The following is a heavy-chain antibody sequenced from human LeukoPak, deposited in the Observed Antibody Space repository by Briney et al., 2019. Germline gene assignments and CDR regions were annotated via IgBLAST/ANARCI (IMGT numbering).Heavy chain of an antibody. CDR2: ISHDGSNK. D-gene: IGHD3-3*01. CDR1: GFTFSSYA. J-gene: IGHJ6*03. Sequence: PGGSLRLSCAASGFTFSSYAMHWVRQAPGKGLEWVAVISHDGSNKYYADSVKGRFTISRDNSKNTLYLQMNSLRAEDTAVYYCARVGAAKDYDFWGSYMDVWGKGTTVTVSS. CDR3: ARVGAAKDYDFWGSYMDV. V-gene: IGHV3-30-3*01.